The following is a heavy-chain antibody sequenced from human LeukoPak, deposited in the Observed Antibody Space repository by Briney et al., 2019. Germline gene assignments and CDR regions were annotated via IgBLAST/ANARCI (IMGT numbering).Heavy chain of an antibody. CDR3: ARDGGTSGWFDY. CDR2: ISYDGSNK. CDR1: GFTFSSYG. J-gene: IGHJ4*02. V-gene: IGHV3-30*03. D-gene: IGHD6-19*01. Sequence: PGRSLRLSCAASGFTFSSYGMHWVRQAPGEGLEWVAVISYDGSNKYYADSVKGRFTISRDNSKNTLYLQMNSLRAEDTAVYYCARDGGTSGWFDYWGQGTLVTVSS.